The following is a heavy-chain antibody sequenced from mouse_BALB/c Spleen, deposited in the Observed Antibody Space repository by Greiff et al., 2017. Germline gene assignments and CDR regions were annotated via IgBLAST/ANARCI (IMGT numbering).Heavy chain of an antibody. CDR3: ARGGRGRYFDV. J-gene: IGHJ1*01. Sequence: EVMLVESGGGLVQPGGSRKLSCAASGFTFSSFGMHWVRQAPEKGLEWVAYISSGSSTIYYADTVKGRFTISRDNPKNTLFLQMTSLRSEDTAMYYCARGGRGRYFDVWGAGTTVTVSS. V-gene: IGHV5-17*02. D-gene: IGHD3-3*01. CDR1: GFTFSSFG. CDR2: ISSGSSTI.